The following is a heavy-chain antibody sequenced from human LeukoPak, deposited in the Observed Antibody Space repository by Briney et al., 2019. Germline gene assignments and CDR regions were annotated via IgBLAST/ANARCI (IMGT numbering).Heavy chain of an antibody. CDR3: ARGKELTTITPLGSFDI. CDR2: INPNTGGT. J-gene: IGHJ3*02. D-gene: IGHD5-24*01. CDR1: GYTFTGYY. V-gene: IGHV1-2*02. Sequence: ASVKVSCKASGYTFTGYYVHWVRQAPGQGLEHTGWINPNTGGTKYVPKFQGRVTMTRDTPISTAYMELSGLRSDDTAVYYCARGKELTTITPLGSFDIWGQETRVTVSS.